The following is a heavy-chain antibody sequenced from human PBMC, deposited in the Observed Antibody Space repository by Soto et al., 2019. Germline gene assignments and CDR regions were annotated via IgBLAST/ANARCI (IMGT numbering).Heavy chain of an antibody. V-gene: IGHV1-69*06. CDR1: GGTFSSYA. D-gene: IGHD6-13*01. J-gene: IGHJ4*02. Sequence: SVKVSCKASGGTFSSYAISWVRQAPGQGLEWMGGIIPIFGTANYAQKFQGRVTITADKSTSTAYMDPVDTATYSCAHSAIYTSTWFYFDQWGQGTLVTVYS. CDR2: IIPIFGTA. CDR3: YTSTWFYFDQ.